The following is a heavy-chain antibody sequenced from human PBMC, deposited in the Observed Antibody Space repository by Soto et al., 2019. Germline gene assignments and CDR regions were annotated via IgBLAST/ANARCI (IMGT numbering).Heavy chain of an antibody. CDR1: GFTFSSYS. J-gene: IGHJ4*02. CDR2: SGGDDGTT. Sequence: EVQLLESGGGLVQPGGSLRLSCAASGFTFSSYSMSWVRQAPGKGLEWVSGFRSGGDDGTTYYADSVKGRFIISRDNSKNTLFLQMDSLRAEDTAIYSCAKKVNSGPGSQYFDYWGQGTLVTVSS. D-gene: IGHD3-10*01. V-gene: IGHV3-23*01. CDR3: AKKVNSGPGSQYFDY.